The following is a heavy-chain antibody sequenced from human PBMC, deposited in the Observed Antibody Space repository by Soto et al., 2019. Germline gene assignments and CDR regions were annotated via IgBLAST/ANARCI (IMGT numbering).Heavy chain of an antibody. CDR3: ATDFSGIAARPFVLNYYYGMDV. CDR1: GGTFSSYA. Sequence: SVKVSCKASGGTFSSYAISWVRQAPGQGLEWMGGIIPIFGTANYAQKFQGRVTITADESTSTAYMELSSLRSEDTAVYYCATDFSGIAARPFVLNYYYGMDVWGQGTTVTVSS. D-gene: IGHD6-6*01. J-gene: IGHJ6*02. CDR2: IIPIFGTA. V-gene: IGHV1-69*13.